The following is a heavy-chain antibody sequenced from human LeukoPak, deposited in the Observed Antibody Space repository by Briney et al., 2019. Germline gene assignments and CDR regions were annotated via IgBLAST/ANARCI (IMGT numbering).Heavy chain of an antibody. D-gene: IGHD3-16*01. CDR2: ISYSGST. Sequence: SETLSLTCAVSGGSINNYFWSWIRQPPGKGLEWIGYISYSGSTNYNPSLKSRVNISVDTSKNQFSLKLNSVTTADTAVYYCARDNYGGVTKFDPWGQGTLVTVSS. CDR3: ARDNYGGVTKFDP. CDR1: GGSINNYF. V-gene: IGHV4-59*01. J-gene: IGHJ5*02.